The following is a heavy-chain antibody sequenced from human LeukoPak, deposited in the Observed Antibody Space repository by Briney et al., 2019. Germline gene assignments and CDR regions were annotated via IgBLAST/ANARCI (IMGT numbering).Heavy chain of an antibody. D-gene: IGHD3-3*01. Sequence: GGSLRLSCAASGFTFSSYEMNWVRQAPGQGLEWVSYISSSGSTIYYADSVKGRFTISRDNAKNSLYLQMNSLRAEDTAVYYCARDLEGFDYWGQGTLVTVSS. V-gene: IGHV3-48*03. CDR1: GFTFSSYE. J-gene: IGHJ4*02. CDR3: ARDLEGFDY. CDR2: ISSSGSTI.